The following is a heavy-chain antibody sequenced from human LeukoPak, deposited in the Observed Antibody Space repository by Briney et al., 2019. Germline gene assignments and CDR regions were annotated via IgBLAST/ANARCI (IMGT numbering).Heavy chain of an antibody. V-gene: IGHV4-34*01. D-gene: IGHD3-10*01. CDR1: GGSFSGYY. CDR2: INHSGST. J-gene: IGHJ5*02. Sequence: SETLSLTCAVYGGSFSGYYWSWIRQPPGKGLEWIGEINHSGSTNYNPSLTSRVTISVDTSKNQFSLKLSSVTAADTAVYYCARTNGYYGSGSSPWGQGTLVTVSS. CDR3: ARTNGYYGSGSSP.